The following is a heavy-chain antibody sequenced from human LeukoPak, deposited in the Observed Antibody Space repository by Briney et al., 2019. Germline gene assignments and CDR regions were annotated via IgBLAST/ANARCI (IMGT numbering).Heavy chain of an antibody. Sequence: GSVRVSCKASGYTFTGYYMHWVRQAPGQGREWMGWINPNSGGTNYAQKFQGRVTMTRDTSISTAYMELSRLRSDDTAVYYCARGDSYAFDIWGQGTMVTVSS. CDR3: ARGDSYAFDI. CDR2: INPNSGGT. V-gene: IGHV1-2*02. J-gene: IGHJ3*02. CDR1: GYTFTGYY.